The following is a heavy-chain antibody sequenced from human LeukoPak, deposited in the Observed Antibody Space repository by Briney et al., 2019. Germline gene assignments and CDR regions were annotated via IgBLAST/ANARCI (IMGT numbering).Heavy chain of an antibody. CDR3: AKHDPRRVVITNWFDP. Sequence: GGSLRLSCAASGFTFSAYAISWVRQAPGKGLEWVSAISGSGGITYYADSMKGRFTISRGNSKNTLYLQMNSLRAEDTAVYYCAKHDPRRVVITNWFDPWGQGTLVSVSS. CDR2: ISGSGGIT. J-gene: IGHJ5*02. D-gene: IGHD3-22*01. V-gene: IGHV3-23*01. CDR1: GFTFSAYA.